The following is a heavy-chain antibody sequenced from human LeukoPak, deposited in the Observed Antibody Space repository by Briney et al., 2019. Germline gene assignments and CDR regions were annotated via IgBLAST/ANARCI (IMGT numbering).Heavy chain of an antibody. CDR2: ISGSGGST. Sequence: GGSLRLSCAASGFTFSGYAMSWVRQAPGKGLEWVSAISGSGGSTYYADSVKGRFTISRDNSKNTLYLQMNSLRAEDTAVYYCARDFVGRRPHDYWGQGTLVTVSS. D-gene: IGHD2-21*01. CDR1: GFTFSGYA. V-gene: IGHV3-23*01. CDR3: ARDFVGRRPHDY. J-gene: IGHJ4*02.